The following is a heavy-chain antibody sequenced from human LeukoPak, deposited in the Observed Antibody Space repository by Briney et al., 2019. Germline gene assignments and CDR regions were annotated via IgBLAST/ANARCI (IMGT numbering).Heavy chain of an antibody. V-gene: IGHV3-7*01. CDR3: ATSSNAPGNH. CDR1: GFTFSNYW. J-gene: IGHJ5*02. Sequence: GGSLRLSCAVSGFTFSNYWMSWVRQAPGKGLEWVANIKEDGSAQYYVDSVKGRFTISRDNAQNSLNLQMNSLRAEDTAVYYCATSSNAPGNHWGQGTLVTVSS. CDR2: IKEDGSAQ. D-gene: IGHD2-2*01.